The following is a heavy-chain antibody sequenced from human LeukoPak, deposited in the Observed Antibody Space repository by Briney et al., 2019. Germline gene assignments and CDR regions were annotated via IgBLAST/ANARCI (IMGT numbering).Heavy chain of an antibody. D-gene: IGHD1-26*01. CDR2: ISSSSSYI. Sequence: GGSLRLSCAASGFHFSSHAMNWVRQAPGKGLEWVSSISSSSSYIYYADSVKGRFTISRDNAKNSLYLQMNSLRAEDTAVYYCARFWEASGSYYSNDYWGQGTLVTVSS. CDR3: ARFWEASGSYYSNDY. CDR1: GFHFSSHA. J-gene: IGHJ4*02. V-gene: IGHV3-21*01.